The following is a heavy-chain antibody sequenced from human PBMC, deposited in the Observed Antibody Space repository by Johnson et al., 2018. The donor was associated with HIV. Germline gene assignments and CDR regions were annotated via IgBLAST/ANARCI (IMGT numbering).Heavy chain of an antibody. CDR3: AREGGQWLVLVDAFDI. D-gene: IGHD6-19*01. CDR2: ISYDRSNK. J-gene: IGHJ3*02. V-gene: IGHV3-30-3*01. Sequence: QVQLVESGGGVVQPGGSLRLSCAASGFTFSSYAMHWVRQAPGKGLEWVAVISYDRSNKYYADSVKGRFTISRDNSKNTLYLQMNSLRAEDTAVYYCAREGGQWLVLVDAFDIWGQGTMVTVSS. CDR1: GFTFSSYA.